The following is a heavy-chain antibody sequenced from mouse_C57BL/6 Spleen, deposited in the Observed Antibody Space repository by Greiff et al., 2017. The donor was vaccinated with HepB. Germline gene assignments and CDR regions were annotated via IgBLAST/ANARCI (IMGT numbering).Heavy chain of an antibody. CDR3: ARKGFYYSNDY. J-gene: IGHJ2*01. CDR1: GYTFTSYW. Sequence: VQLQQSGAELVKPGASVKMSCKASGYTFTSYWITWVKQRPGQGLEWIGDIYPGSGSTNYNEKFKSKATLTVDTSSSTAYMQLSSLTSEDSAVYYGARKGFYYSNDYWGQGTTLTVSS. CDR2: IYPGSGST. V-gene: IGHV1-55*01. D-gene: IGHD2-5*01.